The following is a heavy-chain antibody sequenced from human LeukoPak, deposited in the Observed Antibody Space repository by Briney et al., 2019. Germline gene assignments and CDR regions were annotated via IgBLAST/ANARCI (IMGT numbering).Heavy chain of an antibody. CDR1: GYTFTGYY. J-gene: IGHJ5*02. CDR2: INPNSGDT. Sequence: GASVKVSCKASGYTFTGYYMHWVRQVPGQGPEWMGWINPNSGDTNYAQKFHGRVTMTRDTSISTAYVDLSRLRSDDTAVYYCARGSDSDFWSGYSAWFDPWGQGTLVTVSS. CDR3: ARGSDSDFWSGYSAWFDP. D-gene: IGHD3-3*01. V-gene: IGHV1-2*02.